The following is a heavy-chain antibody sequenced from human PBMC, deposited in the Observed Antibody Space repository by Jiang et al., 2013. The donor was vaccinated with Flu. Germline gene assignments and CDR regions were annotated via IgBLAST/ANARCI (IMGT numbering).Heavy chain of an antibody. Sequence: PGSSVKVSCKASGGTSTSYTIIWVRQAPGQGLEWMGGILPIVGIADYAQKFQGRVTITADKSTSAAYMGFSSLRSEDTAIYYCARAASCGGDCYFFDSWGQG. CDR1: GGTSTSYT. V-gene: IGHV1-69*17. CDR2: ILPIVGIA. J-gene: IGHJ4*02. CDR3: ARAASCGGDCYFFDS. D-gene: IGHD2-21*02.